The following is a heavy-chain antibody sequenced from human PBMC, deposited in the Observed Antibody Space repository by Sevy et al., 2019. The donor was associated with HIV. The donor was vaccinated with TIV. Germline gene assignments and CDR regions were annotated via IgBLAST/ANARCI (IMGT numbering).Heavy chain of an antibody. CDR2: ISGRDATV. Sequence: GGSLRLSCAASGFTFSNFYMGWIRQAPGKGLEWISSISGRDATVLYADSVKGRFTISRDNAMNSLYLQINSLRVEDTAVYYCVRDPHFDFWNGYYVNFDSWGQGTLVTVSS. V-gene: IGHV3-11*01. CDR1: GFTFSNFY. J-gene: IGHJ4*02. D-gene: IGHD3-3*01. CDR3: VRDPHFDFWNGYYVNFDS.